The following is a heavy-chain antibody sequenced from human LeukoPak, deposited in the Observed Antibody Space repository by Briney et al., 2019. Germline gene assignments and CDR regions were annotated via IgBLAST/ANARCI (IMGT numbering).Heavy chain of an antibody. Sequence: GGSLRLFCAASGFTFRNYWMNWVRQAPGKGLEWVANIKQDGSEIYYVDSVKGRFTISRDNAKNSLYLQMNSLRAEDTAVYFCASGTLLQHRKTVFSAFDYWGQGTLVTVSS. J-gene: IGHJ4*02. V-gene: IGHV3-7*01. D-gene: IGHD3-22*01. CDR2: IKQDGSEI. CDR3: ASGTLLQHRKTVFSAFDY. CDR1: GFTFRNYW.